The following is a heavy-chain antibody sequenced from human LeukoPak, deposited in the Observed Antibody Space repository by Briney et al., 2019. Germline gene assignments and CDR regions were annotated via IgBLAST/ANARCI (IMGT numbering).Heavy chain of an antibody. CDR3: ARGIAAAAVFDY. Sequence: SVKVSCKASGGTFSSYAIIWVRQAPGQGLEWMGGIIPIFGTANYAQKFQGRVTITTDESTSTAYMELSSLRSEDTAVYYCARGIAAAAVFDYWGQGTLVTVSS. V-gene: IGHV1-69*05. D-gene: IGHD6-13*01. J-gene: IGHJ4*02. CDR2: IIPIFGTA. CDR1: GGTFSSYA.